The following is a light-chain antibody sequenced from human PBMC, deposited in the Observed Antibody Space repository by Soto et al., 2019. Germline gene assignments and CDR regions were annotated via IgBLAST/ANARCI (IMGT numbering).Light chain of an antibody. CDR1: SSDVGGYNY. Sequence: QSALAQPASVSWSPGQSITISCTGTSSDVGGYNYVSWYQQHPAKVIKLMIYHVSNRPSGVSDRFSGSKSGNTASLTISGLQAEDEGDYYCYSYTTSSTYVFGTGTKVTVL. CDR2: HVS. V-gene: IGLV2-14*01. CDR3: YSYTTSSTYV. J-gene: IGLJ1*01.